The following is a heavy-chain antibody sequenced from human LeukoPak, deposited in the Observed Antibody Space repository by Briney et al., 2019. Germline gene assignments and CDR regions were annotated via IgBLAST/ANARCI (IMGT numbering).Heavy chain of an antibody. V-gene: IGHV3-21*04. CDR1: GFTFSSYT. Sequence: PGGSLRLSCAASGFTFSSYTMNWVRQAPGKGLEWVSCISSSSTNIYYADSVKGRFTISRDNAKNSLYLQMNSLRAEDTAVYYCAKERSTSRGRDAFDIWGQGTMVTVSS. CDR3: AKERSTSRGRDAFDI. CDR2: ISSSSTNI. D-gene: IGHD2-2*01. J-gene: IGHJ3*02.